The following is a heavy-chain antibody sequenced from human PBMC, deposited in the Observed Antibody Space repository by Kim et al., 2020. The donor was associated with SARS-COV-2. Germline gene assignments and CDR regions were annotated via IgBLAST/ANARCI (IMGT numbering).Heavy chain of an antibody. CDR2: IYYSGST. Sequence: SETLSLTCTVSGGSISSTSYYWAWIRQPPGKGLDWIGNIYYSGSTFYNPSLRSRVTLSVDTSKNQFSLKLTSVTAADTAVYYCAKYWSGSSLHYFDSWG. D-gene: IGHD3-10*01. CDR3: AKYWSGSSLHYFDS. V-gene: IGHV4-39*07. CDR1: GGSISSTSYY. J-gene: IGHJ4*01.